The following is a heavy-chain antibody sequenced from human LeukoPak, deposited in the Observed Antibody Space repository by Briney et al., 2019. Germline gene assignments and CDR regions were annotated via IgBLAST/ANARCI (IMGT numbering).Heavy chain of an antibody. CDR3: ATGEYSNGGSYFDY. CDR2: IYYSGST. D-gene: IGHD4-11*01. CDR1: GGSISSYY. V-gene: IGHV4-59*08. Sequence: SETLSLTCTVSGGSISSYYWSWIRQPPGKGLEWIGYIYYSGSTNYNPSLKSRVTISVDTSKNQFSLKLSSVTAADTAVYYCATGEYSNGGSYFDYWGQGTLVTVSS. J-gene: IGHJ4*02.